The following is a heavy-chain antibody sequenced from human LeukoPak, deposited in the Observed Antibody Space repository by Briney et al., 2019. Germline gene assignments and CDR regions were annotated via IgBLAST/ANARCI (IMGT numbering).Heavy chain of an antibody. J-gene: IGHJ4*02. CDR1: GFTFSSYE. D-gene: IGHD3-22*01. Sequence: GGSLRLSCAASGFTFSSYEMNWVRQAPGKGLEWVSYISSSGSTIYYADSVKGRFTISRDNAKNSLYLQVNSLRAEDTAVYYCARAPAQYYYDSSGYFYWGQGTLVTVSS. V-gene: IGHV3-48*03. CDR2: ISSSGSTI. CDR3: ARAPAQYYYDSSGYFY.